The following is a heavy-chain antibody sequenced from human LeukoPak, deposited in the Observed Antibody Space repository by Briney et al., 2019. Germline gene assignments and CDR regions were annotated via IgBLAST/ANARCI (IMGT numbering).Heavy chain of an antibody. D-gene: IGHD3-10*01. CDR1: GFTFSDYY. CDR3: ARTYYYGSGSLNWFDP. J-gene: IGHJ5*02. V-gene: IGHV3-11*01. CDR2: ISSSGSTI. Sequence: GGSLRLSCAASGFTFSDYYMSWIRQAPGKGLEWVSYISSSGSTIYYADSVKGRFTISRDNAKNSLYLQMNSLRAEDTAVYYCARTYYYGSGSLNWFDPWGQGTLVTVSS.